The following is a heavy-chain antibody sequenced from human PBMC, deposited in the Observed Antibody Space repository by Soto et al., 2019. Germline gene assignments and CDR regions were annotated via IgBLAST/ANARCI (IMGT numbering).Heavy chain of an antibody. CDR3: ARATMLITPSYFDS. J-gene: IGHJ4*02. Sequence: SETLSLTCTVSDGSISNFYCSWIRQPPGKGLEWIGYISSSGNTNYNPSLKSRVSISVDTSKNQFSLNLTSVTAADTAVYYCARATMLITPSYFDSLGQGTPVTVSS. CDR1: DGSISNFY. V-gene: IGHV4-59*01. CDR2: ISSSGNT. D-gene: IGHD3-16*01.